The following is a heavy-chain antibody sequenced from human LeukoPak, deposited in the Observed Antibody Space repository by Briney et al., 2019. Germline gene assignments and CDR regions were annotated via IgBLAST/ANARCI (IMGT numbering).Heavy chain of an antibody. CDR3: AKARHYDFWSGEGNFDY. Sequence: GGSLRLSCAASGFTFSSYAMSWVRQAPGKGLEWVSAISGSGGSTYYADSVKDRFTISRDNSKNTLYLQVNSLRAEDTAVYYCAKARHYDFWSGEGNFDYWGQGTLVTVSS. V-gene: IGHV3-23*01. CDR2: ISGSGGST. D-gene: IGHD3-3*01. J-gene: IGHJ4*02. CDR1: GFTFSSYA.